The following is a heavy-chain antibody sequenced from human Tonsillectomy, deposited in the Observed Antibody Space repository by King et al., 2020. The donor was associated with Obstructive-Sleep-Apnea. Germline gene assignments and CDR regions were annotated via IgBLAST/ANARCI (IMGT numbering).Heavy chain of an antibody. V-gene: IGHV3-30-3*01. CDR2: ISYDGSNK. D-gene: IGHD5-12*01. J-gene: IGHJ6*02. CDR3: AGDGGYGGYDPPRDYYYGMDV. Sequence: VQLVESGGGVVQPGRSLRLSCAASGFTFRSYAMHWVRQAPGKGLEWVAVISYDGSNKYYADSVKGRFTVSRDNSKSTLYLQMNSLRAEDTAVYYGAGDGGYGGYDPPRDYYYGMDVWGQGTTVTVSS. CDR1: GFTFRSYA.